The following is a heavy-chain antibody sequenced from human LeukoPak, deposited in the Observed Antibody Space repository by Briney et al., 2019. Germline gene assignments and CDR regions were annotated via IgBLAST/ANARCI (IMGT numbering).Heavy chain of an antibody. V-gene: IGHV4-34*01. J-gene: IGHJ4*02. D-gene: IGHD3-22*01. CDR1: GGSFSGYY. CDR2: INHSGST. CDR3: ARGSRYYDSSGYYYVY. Sequence: SETLSLTCAVYGGSFSGYYWSWIRQPPGKGLEWIGEINHSGSTNYNPSLKSRVTISVDTSKNQFSLKLSSVTAADTAVYYCARGSRYYDSSGYYYVYWGQGTLVTVSS.